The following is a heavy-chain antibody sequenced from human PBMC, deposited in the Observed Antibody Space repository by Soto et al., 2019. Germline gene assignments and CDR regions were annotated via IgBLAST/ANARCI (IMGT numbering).Heavy chain of an antibody. J-gene: IGHJ4*02. CDR3: AKGQARSGPNYFDY. CDR2: VSGSGGNT. D-gene: IGHD3-3*01. CDR1: GFTFSSYA. V-gene: IGHV3-23*01. Sequence: EVELLDSGGGLVQPGGSLRLSCAASGFTFSSYAMSWVRQAPGEGLEWVSTVSGSGGNTYYAESVKGRFTISRDNSKNTLYLQINSLRAEDTAVYFCAKGQARSGPNYFDYWGQGTLVSNSS.